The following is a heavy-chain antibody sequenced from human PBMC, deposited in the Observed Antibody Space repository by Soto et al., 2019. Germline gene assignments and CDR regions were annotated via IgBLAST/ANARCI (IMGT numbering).Heavy chain of an antibody. D-gene: IGHD4-4*01. CDR3: ARDPAIYSGKFDYGLDV. CDR1: GFTFSSYE. CDR2: IGTSGKTI. Sequence: GGSLRLSCAVSGFTFSSYEMNWVRQAPGKGLEWVSYIGTSGKTIYYADSVRGRFTISRDNAKNSLYLQMNSLRAEDTAVYFCARDPAIYSGKFDYGLDVWGRGTTVTVSS. V-gene: IGHV3-48*03. J-gene: IGHJ6*02.